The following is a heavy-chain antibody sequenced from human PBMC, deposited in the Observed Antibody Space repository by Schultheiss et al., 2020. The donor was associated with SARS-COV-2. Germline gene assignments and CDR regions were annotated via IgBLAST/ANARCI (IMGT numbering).Heavy chain of an antibody. CDR2: IYYTGST. CDR3: AEGGGDYVSGY. CDR1: GGSISSYY. Sequence: SETLSLTCTVSGGSISSYYWSWIRQPPGKGLEWIGYIYYTGSTYYNPSLKSRVTISVDTSKNQFSLKLSSVTAADTAVYYCAEGGGDYVSGYWGQGTLVTVSS. V-gene: IGHV4-59*01. J-gene: IGHJ4*02. D-gene: IGHD4-17*01.